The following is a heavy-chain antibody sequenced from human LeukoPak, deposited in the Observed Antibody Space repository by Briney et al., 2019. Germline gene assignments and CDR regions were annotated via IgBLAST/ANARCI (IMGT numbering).Heavy chain of an antibody. Sequence: PGGSLRLSCAASGFTFSSYAMSWVRQAPGKGLEWVSAISGSGGSTYYADSVKGRFTLSRDNSKNTLSLQMNSLRAEDTAVYYCAKDGDYYDSGGYSSFFDYWGQGTLVTVSS. CDR2: ISGSGGST. CDR3: AKDGDYYDSGGYSSFFDY. CDR1: GFTFSSYA. J-gene: IGHJ4*02. V-gene: IGHV3-23*01. D-gene: IGHD3-22*01.